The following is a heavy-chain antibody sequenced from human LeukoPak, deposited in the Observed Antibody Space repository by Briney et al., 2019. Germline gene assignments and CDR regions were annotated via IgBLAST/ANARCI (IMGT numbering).Heavy chain of an antibody. Sequence: APVKVSCKASGYTFTGYYMHWVRQAPGQGLEWMGWINPNSGGTNYAQKFQGRVTMTRDTSISTAYMELSRLRSDDTAVYYCARDLVEYSSSSGPYYYYGMDVWGQGTTVTVSS. J-gene: IGHJ6*02. CDR3: ARDLVEYSSSSGPYYYYGMDV. CDR2: INPNSGGT. CDR1: GYTFTGYY. D-gene: IGHD6-6*01. V-gene: IGHV1-2*02.